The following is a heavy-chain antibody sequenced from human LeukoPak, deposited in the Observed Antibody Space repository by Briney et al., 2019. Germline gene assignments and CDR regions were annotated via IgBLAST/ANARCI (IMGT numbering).Heavy chain of an antibody. D-gene: IGHD4-17*01. V-gene: IGHV4-4*07. CDR2: IYTSGST. CDR3: ARLKTVTPYYFYYMDV. J-gene: IGHJ6*03. CDR1: GGSISSYY. Sequence: PSETLSLTCTVSGGSISSYYWSWIRQPAGKGLEWIGRIYTSGSTNYNPSLKSRVTMSVDTSKNQFSLKLSSVTAADTGVYYCARLKTVTPYYFYYMDVWGKGTTVTVSS.